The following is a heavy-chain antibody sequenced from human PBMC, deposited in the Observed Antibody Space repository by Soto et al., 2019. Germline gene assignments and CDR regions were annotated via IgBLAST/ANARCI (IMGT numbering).Heavy chain of an antibody. CDR2: IWYDGSKI. Sequence: QVQLVQSGGGVVQPGGSLRLSSAASGFTFSSYGMHWVRQAPGKGLEWVAVIWYDGSKIYYADSVKGRFTISRDNSKSTLYLQMNSLRAEDTAVYYCARPLEQHQLGFGMDVWGQGSPVTVSS. D-gene: IGHD6-13*01. CDR3: ARPLEQHQLGFGMDV. CDR1: GFTFSSYG. V-gene: IGHV3-33*01. J-gene: IGHJ6*01.